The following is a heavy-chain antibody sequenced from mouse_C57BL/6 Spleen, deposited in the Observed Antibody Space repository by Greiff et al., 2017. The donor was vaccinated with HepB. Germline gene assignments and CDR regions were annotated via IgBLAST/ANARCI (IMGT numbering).Heavy chain of an antibody. CDR1: GYTFTSYW. V-gene: IGHV1-50*01. Sequence: QVQLKQPGAELVKPGASVKLSCKASGYTFTSYWMQWVKQRPGQGLEWIGEIDPSDSYTNYNQKFKGKATLTVDTSSSTAYMQLSSLTSEDSAVYYCARPRYFDVWGTGTTVTVSS. CDR3: ARPRYFDV. J-gene: IGHJ1*03. CDR2: IDPSDSYT.